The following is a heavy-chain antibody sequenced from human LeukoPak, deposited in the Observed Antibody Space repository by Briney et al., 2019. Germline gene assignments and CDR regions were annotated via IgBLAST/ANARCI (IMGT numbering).Heavy chain of an antibody. Sequence: GRSLRLSCAATGFTFKDYGMHWVRQPPGKGLEWVSSINWNGGGTDYADSVKGRFTISRDNAKNSLYLQLSSLRPEDTALYYCAKHMRATDTYSFFGLDVWGQGTTVTVSS. D-gene: IGHD1-26*01. V-gene: IGHV3-9*01. CDR2: INWNGGGT. J-gene: IGHJ6*02. CDR3: AKHMRATDTYSFFGLDV. CDR1: GFTFKDYG.